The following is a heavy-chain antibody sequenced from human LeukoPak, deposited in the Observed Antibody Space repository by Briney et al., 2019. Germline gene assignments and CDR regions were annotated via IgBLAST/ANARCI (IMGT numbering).Heavy chain of an antibody. J-gene: IGHJ4*02. V-gene: IGHV3-48*03. CDR3: ARVKIAAAGTMVSLFDY. D-gene: IGHD6-13*01. Sequence: GGSLRLSCAASGFTFSSYEMNWVRQAPGKGLEWVSYISSSGSTIYYADSVKGRFTISRDNAKNSLYLQMNSLRAEDTAVYYCARVKIAAAGTMVSLFDYWGQGTLVTVSS. CDR1: GFTFSSYE. CDR2: ISSSGSTI.